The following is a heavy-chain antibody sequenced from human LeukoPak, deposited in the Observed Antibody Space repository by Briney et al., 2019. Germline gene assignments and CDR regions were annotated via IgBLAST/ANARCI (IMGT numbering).Heavy chain of an antibody. CDR1: GLGFSNVW. CDR3: TTAVANDY. D-gene: IGHD2-21*01. Sequence: GGSLRLSCVVSGLGFSNVWMNWVRQTPGKGLEWLGRSMSNTDGGTTDYAAPVKGRFTISRDDSKNTLYLQMNSLKTEDTAVYYCTTAVANDYWGQGTLVTVSS. J-gene: IGHJ4*02. CDR2: SMSNTDGGTT. V-gene: IGHV3-15*01.